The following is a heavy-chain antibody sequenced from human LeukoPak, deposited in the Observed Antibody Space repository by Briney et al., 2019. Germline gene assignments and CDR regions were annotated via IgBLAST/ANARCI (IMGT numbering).Heavy chain of an antibody. CDR1: GFTFSSYA. Sequence: GGSLRLSCAASGFTFSSYAMSWVRQAPGKGLEWVSAISGSGGSTYYADSVKGRFTISRDNSKNTLYLQMNSLRDEDTAVYYCAKDPLVVGSSYFDYWGQGTLVTVSS. CDR3: AKDPLVVGSSYFDY. J-gene: IGHJ4*02. CDR2: ISGSGGST. V-gene: IGHV3-23*01. D-gene: IGHD3-22*01.